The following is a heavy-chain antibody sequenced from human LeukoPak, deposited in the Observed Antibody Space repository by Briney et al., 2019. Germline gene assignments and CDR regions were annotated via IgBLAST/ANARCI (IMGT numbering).Heavy chain of an antibody. V-gene: IGHV3-49*04. CDR3: TIEARDPGDSSGYYYWFDP. J-gene: IGHJ5*02. CDR2: IRSKAYGGTT. D-gene: IGHD3-22*01. CDR1: GFTFGDYA. Sequence: GGSLRLSCTASGFTFGDYAMSWVRQAPGKGLEWVGFIRSKAYGGTTEYAASVKGRFTISRDDSKSIAYLQMNSLKTEDTAVYYCTIEARDPGDSSGYYYWFDPWGQGTLVTVSS.